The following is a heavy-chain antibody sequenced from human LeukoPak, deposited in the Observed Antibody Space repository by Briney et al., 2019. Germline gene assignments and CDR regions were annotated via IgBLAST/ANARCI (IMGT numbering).Heavy chain of an antibody. CDR2: ISSSSIYI. J-gene: IGHJ4*02. CDR1: GFTFSSDN. V-gene: IGHV3-21*01. D-gene: IGHD4-11*01. Sequence: GGSLRLSCVASGFTFSSDNMNWVPQAPGKGLEWVSSISSSSIYIYYADSVKGRFTISRDNAKSSLSLQMNSLRAEDTAVYYCARGHSNYGDYFDYWGQGTLVTVSS. CDR3: ARGHSNYGDYFDY.